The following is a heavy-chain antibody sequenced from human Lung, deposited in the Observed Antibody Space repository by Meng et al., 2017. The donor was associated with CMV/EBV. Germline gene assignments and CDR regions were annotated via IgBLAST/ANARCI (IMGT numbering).Heavy chain of an antibody. CDR1: GYTFTGYY. J-gene: IGHJ6*02. CDR2: INPNSGGT. CDR3: ARPGRDFWSGYRAHLLMDV. V-gene: IGHV1-2*02. D-gene: IGHD3-3*01. Sequence: SVXVSXXASGYTFTGYYMHWVRQAPGQGLEWMGWINPNSGGTNYAQKFQGRVTMTRDTSISTAYMELSRLRSDDTAVYYCARPGRDFWSGYRAHLLMDVWGQGTXVTVAS.